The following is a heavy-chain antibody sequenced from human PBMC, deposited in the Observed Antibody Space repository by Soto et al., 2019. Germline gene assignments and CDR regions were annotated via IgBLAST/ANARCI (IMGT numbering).Heavy chain of an antibody. Sequence: EVQLLESGGGLVQPGGSLRLSCAASGFTFSSYAMSWVRQAPGKGLEWVSAISGSGGSTYYADSVKGRFTISRDNSKNTLYLQMNSLRAEDTAVYYCAKDAAYDFWSGYYSWFDPWGQGTLVTVSS. J-gene: IGHJ5*02. CDR1: GFTFSSYA. CDR2: ISGSGGST. V-gene: IGHV3-23*01. D-gene: IGHD3-3*01. CDR3: AKDAAYDFWSGYYSWFDP.